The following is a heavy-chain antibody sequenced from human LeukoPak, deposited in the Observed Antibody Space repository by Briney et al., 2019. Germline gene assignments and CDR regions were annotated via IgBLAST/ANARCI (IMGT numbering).Heavy chain of an antibody. D-gene: IGHD6-19*01. V-gene: IGHV3-21*01. Sequence: PGGSLRLSCAASGFTFSSYSMNWVRQAPGKGLEWVSSISSSSSYIYYADSVKGRFTISRDNAKNSLYLQMNSLRAEDTAVYYCARVLRYPGSGWYHYFDYWGQGALVTASS. CDR3: ARVLRYPGSGWYHYFDY. CDR1: GFTFSSYS. CDR2: ISSSSSYI. J-gene: IGHJ4*02.